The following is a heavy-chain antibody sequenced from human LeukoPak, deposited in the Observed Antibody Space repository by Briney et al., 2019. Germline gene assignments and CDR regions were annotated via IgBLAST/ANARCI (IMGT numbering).Heavy chain of an antibody. D-gene: IGHD6-19*01. CDR2: ISDDGSNK. Sequence: GGSLRLSCAASGFTFSSYGMHWVRQAPGKGLEWLAVISDDGSNKYYAASVKGRFTISRDNSKNTLYLQMNSMRAEDKAVYYCAKDLIAVAGTGAGGYFDYWGQGTLVTVSS. V-gene: IGHV3-30*18. J-gene: IGHJ4*02. CDR1: GFTFSSYG. CDR3: AKDLIAVAGTGAGGYFDY.